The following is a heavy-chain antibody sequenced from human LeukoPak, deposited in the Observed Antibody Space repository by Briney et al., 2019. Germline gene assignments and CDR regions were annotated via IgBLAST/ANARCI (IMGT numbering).Heavy chain of an antibody. J-gene: IGHJ4*02. Sequence: PGGSLRLSCAASGFTFSSYSMIWVRQAPGKGLEWVSYISSGSNTIYYADSVKGRFTISRGNAKNSLNLQMNSLRDEDTAVYYCERVSSLDWGQGTLVTVSS. CDR1: GFTFSSYS. CDR2: ISSGSNTI. CDR3: ERVSSLD. V-gene: IGHV3-48*02. D-gene: IGHD3-16*01.